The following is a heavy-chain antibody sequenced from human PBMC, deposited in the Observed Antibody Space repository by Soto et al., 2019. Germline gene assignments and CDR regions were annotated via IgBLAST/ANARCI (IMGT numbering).Heavy chain of an antibody. V-gene: IGHV3-33*01. CDR3: ARDARPGIAAAGTYYYGMDV. CDR1: GFTFSSYG. CDR2: IWHDGSNK. J-gene: IGHJ6*02. Sequence: GGSLRLSCAASGFTFSSYGMHWVRQAPGKGLEWVAVIWHDGSNKYYADSVKGRFTISRDNSKNTLYLQMNSLRAEDTAVYYCARDARPGIAAAGTYYYGMDVWGQGTTVTVSS. D-gene: IGHD6-13*01.